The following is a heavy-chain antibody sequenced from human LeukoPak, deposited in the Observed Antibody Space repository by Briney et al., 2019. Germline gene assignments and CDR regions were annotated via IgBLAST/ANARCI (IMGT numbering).Heavy chain of an antibody. Sequence: SQTLSLTCTVSGGSISSGGYYWSWIRQPPGKGLEWIGEINHSGSTNYNPSLKSRVTISVDTSKNQFSLKLSSVTAADTAVYYCARGLGYCSSTSCYALTYFDYWGQGTLVTVSS. J-gene: IGHJ4*02. CDR2: INHSGST. CDR1: GGSISSGGYY. V-gene: IGHV4-30-2*01. CDR3: ARGLGYCSSTSCYALTYFDY. D-gene: IGHD2-2*03.